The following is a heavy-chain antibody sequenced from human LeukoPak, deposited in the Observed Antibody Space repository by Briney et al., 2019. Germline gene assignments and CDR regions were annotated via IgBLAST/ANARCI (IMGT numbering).Heavy chain of an antibody. CDR2: IYYSGST. CDR1: GGSISSYY. J-gene: IGHJ4*02. D-gene: IGHD3-10*01. Sequence: SETLSLTCSVSGGSISSYYWSWIRQPPGKGLEWIGYIYYSGSTNYNPSLKSRVTISVQTSENQFSLKLSSVTAADTAVYYCARVLDYYVSGTYGFDYWGQGTLVTVSS. V-gene: IGHV4-59*08. CDR3: ARVLDYYVSGTYGFDY.